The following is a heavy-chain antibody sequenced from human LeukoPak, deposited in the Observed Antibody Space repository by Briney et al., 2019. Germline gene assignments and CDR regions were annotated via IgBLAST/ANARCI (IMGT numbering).Heavy chain of an antibody. Sequence: GGSLRLSCAASGFTFSDYYMGWIRQAPGKGLEWVSSISRGGNSFYYAESVRGRFTISRDNAKNSLFLQMNSLRVEDTAIYFCTRDQYLDARGQGTLVSVSS. J-gene: IGHJ4*02. CDR3: TRDQYLDA. CDR2: ISRGGNSF. V-gene: IGHV3-11*01. CDR1: GFTFSDYY.